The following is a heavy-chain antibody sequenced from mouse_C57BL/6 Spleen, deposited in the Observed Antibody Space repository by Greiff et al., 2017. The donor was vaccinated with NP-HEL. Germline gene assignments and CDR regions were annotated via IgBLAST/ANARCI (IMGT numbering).Heavy chain of an antibody. V-gene: IGHV2-9-1*01. D-gene: IGHD2-4*01. CDR3: AREGYDYDDGYFDV. Sequence: VQLVESGPGLVAPSQSLSITCTVSGFSLTSYAISWVRQPPGKGLEWLGVIWTGGGTNYNSALKSRLSISKDNSKSQVFLKMNSLQTDDTARYYCAREGYDYDDGYFDVWGTGTTVTVSS. J-gene: IGHJ1*03. CDR2: IWTGGGT. CDR1: GFSLTSYA.